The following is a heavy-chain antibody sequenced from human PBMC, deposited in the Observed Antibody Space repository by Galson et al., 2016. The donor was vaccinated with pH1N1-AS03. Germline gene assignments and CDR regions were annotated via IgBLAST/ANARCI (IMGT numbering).Heavy chain of an antibody. CDR2: IIPVFGTT. V-gene: IGHV1-69*13. CDR1: GGSFSTYA. D-gene: IGHD2-2*01. J-gene: IGHJ6*03. CDR3: AKGNYQLLNYYYYMDV. Sequence: SVKVSCKASGGSFSTYAITWVRQAPGQGLEWTGGIIPVFGTTSFAQKFQDRVSITADESTSTAFMELSSLRSEDTAVYYCAKGNYQLLNYYYYMDVWGKGTTVTVSS.